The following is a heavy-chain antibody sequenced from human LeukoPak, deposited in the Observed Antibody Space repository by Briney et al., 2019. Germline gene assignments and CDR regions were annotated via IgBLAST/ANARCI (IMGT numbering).Heavy chain of an antibody. CDR3: ARDQAYYYYYYGMDV. Sequence: GGSLRLSCAASGFTFSTYWMSWVRQAPGKGLEWVANIKQDGSEKKYVDSVKGRFTISRDNAKNSLYLQMNSLRAEDTAVYYCARDQAYYYYYYGMDVWGQGTTVTVSS. CDR2: IKQDGSEK. CDR1: GFTFSTYW. J-gene: IGHJ6*02. V-gene: IGHV3-7*01.